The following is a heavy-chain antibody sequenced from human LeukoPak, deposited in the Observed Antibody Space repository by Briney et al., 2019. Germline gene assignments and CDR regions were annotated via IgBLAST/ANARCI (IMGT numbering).Heavy chain of an antibody. Sequence: PGGSLRLSCAASGFTFSSYGMHWVRQAPGKGLEWVAVISYDGSNKYYADSVKGRFTISRDNSKNTLYLQMNSLRAEDTAVYYCARAVLAAAPYYYYYYYMDVWGQGTLVTVSS. V-gene: IGHV3-30*03. CDR2: ISYDGSNK. D-gene: IGHD6-13*01. CDR1: GFTFSSYG. CDR3: ARAVLAAAPYYYYYYYMDV. J-gene: IGHJ6*03.